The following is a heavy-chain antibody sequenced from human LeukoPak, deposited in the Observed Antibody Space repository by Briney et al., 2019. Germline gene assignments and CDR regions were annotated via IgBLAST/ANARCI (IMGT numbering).Heavy chain of an antibody. CDR2: IYYSGST. Sequence: SETLSLTCSVSGGSVSGTNYYWVWIRQPPEKGLEWIGTIYYSGSTYYNVSLKSRVTISVDTSKNQFSLKLSSVTAADTAVYYCVSSRRPAALDYWGQGTLVTVSS. V-gene: IGHV4-39*07. CDR1: GGSVSGTNYY. CDR3: VSSRRPAALDY. J-gene: IGHJ4*02.